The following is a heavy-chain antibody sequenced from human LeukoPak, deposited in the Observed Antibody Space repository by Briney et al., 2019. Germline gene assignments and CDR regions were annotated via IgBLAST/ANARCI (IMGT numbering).Heavy chain of an antibody. CDR1: GYTFTRNG. V-gene: IGHV1-18*01. CDR2: ISAYNGYT. D-gene: IGHD3-10*01. CDR3: ARDSLHSMVRGVGNAFDI. J-gene: IGHJ3*02. Sequence: ASVKVSCKASGYTFTRNGINWVRQAPGQGLEWMGWISAYNGYTNYAQMFQGRVTLTTDTSTSTAYMELSSLRSEDTAVYYCARDSLHSMVRGVGNAFDIWGQGTMVTVSS.